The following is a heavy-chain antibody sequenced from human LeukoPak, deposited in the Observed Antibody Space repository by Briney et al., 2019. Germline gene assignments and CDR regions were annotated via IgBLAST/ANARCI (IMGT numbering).Heavy chain of an antibody. CDR2: IYYSGST. CDR3: ARGPPRYYYDSSGYSQFDY. CDR1: GGSISSYY. V-gene: IGHV4-59*01. Sequence: SETLSLTCTVSGGSISSYYWSWIRQPPGKGLEWIRYIYYSGSTNYNPSLKSRVTISVDTSKNQFSLKLSSVTAADTAVYYCARGPPRYYYDSSGYSQFDYWGQGTLVTVSS. J-gene: IGHJ4*02. D-gene: IGHD3-22*01.